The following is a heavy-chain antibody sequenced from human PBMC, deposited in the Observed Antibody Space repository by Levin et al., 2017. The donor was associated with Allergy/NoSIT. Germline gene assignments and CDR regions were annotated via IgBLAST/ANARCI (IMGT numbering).Heavy chain of an antibody. Sequence: GGSLRLSCAASGFTFSSYSMNWVRQAPGKGLEWVSYINSGSNSINYADSVRGRLTISRDNAKNSLYLQMNSLRAEDTAVYYCARILYGSGSYGAFDIWGQGTMVTVSS. V-gene: IGHV3-48*01. CDR1: GFTFSSYS. J-gene: IGHJ3*02. CDR3: ARILYGSGSYGAFDI. CDR2: INSGSNSI. D-gene: IGHD3-10*01.